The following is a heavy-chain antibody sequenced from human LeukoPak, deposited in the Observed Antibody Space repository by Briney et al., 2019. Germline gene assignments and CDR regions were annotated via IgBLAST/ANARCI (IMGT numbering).Heavy chain of an antibody. CDR3: ATGGPYSSSWYSNYYYYYGMDV. Sequence: ASVKVSCKASGYTFTSYDISWVRQATGQGLEWMGWMNPNSGNTGYAQKFQGRVTMTRNTSISTAYMELSSLRSEDTAVYYCATGGPYSSSWYSNYYYYYGMDVWGQGTTVTVSS. D-gene: IGHD6-13*01. J-gene: IGHJ6*02. CDR1: GYTFTSYD. CDR2: MNPNSGNT. V-gene: IGHV1-8*01.